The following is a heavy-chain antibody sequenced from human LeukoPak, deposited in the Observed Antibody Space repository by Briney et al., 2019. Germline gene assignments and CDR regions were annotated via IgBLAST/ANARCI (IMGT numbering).Heavy chain of an antibody. V-gene: IGHV3-9*03. CDR2: ISWNSGSI. CDR1: GFTFDDYA. D-gene: IGHD2/OR15-2a*01. Sequence: GGSLRLSCAASGFTFDDYAMHWVRQAPGKGLEWVSGISWNSGSIGYADSVKGRFTISRDNAKNSLYLQMNSLRAEDMALYYCAKDFHPHYYYYYMDVWGKGTTVTVSS. J-gene: IGHJ6*03. CDR3: AKDFHPHYYYYYMDV.